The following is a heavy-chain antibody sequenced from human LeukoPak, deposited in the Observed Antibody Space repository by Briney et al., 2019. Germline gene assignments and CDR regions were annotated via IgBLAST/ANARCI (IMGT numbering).Heavy chain of an antibody. CDR2: IYHSGST. V-gene: IGHV4-30-2*01. J-gene: IGHJ1*01. CDR1: GGSISSGGYS. Sequence: PSETLSLTCAVSGGSISSGGYSWSWIRQPPGKGLEWIGYIYHSGSTHYNPSLKSRVTISVDRSKNQFSLKLSSVTAADTAVYYCARASSGWYLYFQHWGQGTLVTVSS. D-gene: IGHD6-19*01. CDR3: ARASSGWYLYFQH.